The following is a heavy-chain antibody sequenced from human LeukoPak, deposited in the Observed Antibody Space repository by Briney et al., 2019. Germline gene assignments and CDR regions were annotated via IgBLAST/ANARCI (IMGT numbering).Heavy chain of an antibody. D-gene: IGHD3-22*01. Sequence: ASVKVSCKTSGYTFIHYYMHWVRQASGEGFDWMGIVDPSGDIATYAQKFQGRVTLTTDTSTSTFYMELSSLRSDDTAVYYCARFGGAWPNYYDSSGYPLGYNWFDPWGQGTLVTVSS. V-gene: IGHV1-46*01. CDR2: VDPSGDIA. CDR1: GYTFIHYY. CDR3: ARFGGAWPNYYDSSGYPLGYNWFDP. J-gene: IGHJ5*02.